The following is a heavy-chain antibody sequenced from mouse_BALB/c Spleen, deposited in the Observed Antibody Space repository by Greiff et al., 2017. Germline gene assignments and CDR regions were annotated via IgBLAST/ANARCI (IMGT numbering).Heavy chain of an antibody. CDR1: GFTFTDYY. J-gene: IGHJ1*01. V-gene: IGHV7-3*02. CDR3: ARATVVATEYFDV. Sequence: DVKLVESGGGLVQPGGSLRLSCATSGFTFTDYYMSWVRQPPGKALEWLGFIRNKANGYTTEYSASVKGRFTISRDNSQSILYLQMNTLRAEDSATYYCARATVVATEYFDVWGAGTTVTVSS. CDR2: IRNKANGYTT. D-gene: IGHD1-1*01.